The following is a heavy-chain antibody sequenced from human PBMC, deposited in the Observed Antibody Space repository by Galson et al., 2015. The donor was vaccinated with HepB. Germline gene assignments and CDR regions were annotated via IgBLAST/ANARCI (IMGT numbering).Heavy chain of an antibody. CDR2: IYYSGST. CDR1: GGSISSSSYY. D-gene: IGHD3-3*01. V-gene: IGHV4-39*01. CDR3: ARHGVVGYYIPDY. Sequence: ETLSLTCTVSGGSISSSSYYWGWIRQPPGKGLEWIGSIYYSGSTYYNPSLKSRVTISVDTSKNQFSLKLSSVTAADTAVYYCARHGVVGYYIPDYWGQGTLVTVSS. J-gene: IGHJ4*02.